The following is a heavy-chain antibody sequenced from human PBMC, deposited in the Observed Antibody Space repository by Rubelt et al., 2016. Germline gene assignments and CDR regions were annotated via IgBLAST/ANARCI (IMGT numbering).Heavy chain of an antibody. CDR3: ARALGPDSGSGSWAN. V-gene: IGHV4-39*07. CDR2: INHSGST. D-gene: IGHD3-10*01. Sequence: QVQLQESGPGLVKPSETLSLTCTVSGGSISSSSYYWSWIRPPPGKGLEWIGEINHSGSTNYNPSLKSRVTISVDTSKNQFSLKLSSVTAADTAVYYCARALGPDSGSGSWANWGQGTLVTVSS. CDR1: GGSISSSSYY. J-gene: IGHJ4*02.